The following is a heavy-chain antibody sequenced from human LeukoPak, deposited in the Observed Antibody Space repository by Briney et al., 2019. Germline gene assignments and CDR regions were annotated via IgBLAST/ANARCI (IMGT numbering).Heavy chain of an antibody. CDR2: IYYSGST. V-gene: IGHV4-38-2*02. Sequence: SETLSLTCSVSGYSISSGYYWGWIRQAPGKGLEWIGYIYYSGSTNYNPSLKSRVTISVDTSKNQFSLRLSSVTAADTAVYYCASFSRADSYYYMDVWGKGTTVTISS. CDR3: ASFSRADSYYYMDV. J-gene: IGHJ6*03. D-gene: IGHD2/OR15-2a*01. CDR1: GYSISSGYY.